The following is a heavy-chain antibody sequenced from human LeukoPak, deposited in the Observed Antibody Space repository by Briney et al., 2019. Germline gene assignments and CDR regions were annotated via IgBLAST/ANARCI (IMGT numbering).Heavy chain of an antibody. CDR1: GGSISSYY. CDR2: IYTSGST. J-gene: IGHJ1*01. Sequence: SETLSLTCTVSGGSISSYYWSWIRQPAGEGLEWIGRIYTSGSTNYNPSLKSRVTMSVDTSKNQFSLKLSSVTAADTAVYFCASPRGDDSGGYYTWYFHHWGQGILVTVSS. CDR3: ASPRGDDSGGYYTWYFHH. V-gene: IGHV4-4*07. D-gene: IGHD3-22*01.